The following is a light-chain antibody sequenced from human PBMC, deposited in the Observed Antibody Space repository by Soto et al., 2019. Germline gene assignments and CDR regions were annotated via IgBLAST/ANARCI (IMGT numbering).Light chain of an antibody. CDR3: TVLDDSLRGRL. J-gene: IGLJ2*01. V-gene: IGLV1-47*01. CDR2: RNN. CDR1: SSNIESNF. Sequence: QSVLTQPPSASGTPGQRVTISCSGSSSNIESNFVYWYQQFPGTAPRLLIYRNNQRPSGVPDRFSGSTSGTSASLAISALRSEDEADYYCTVLDDSLRGRLFGGGTKLTVL.